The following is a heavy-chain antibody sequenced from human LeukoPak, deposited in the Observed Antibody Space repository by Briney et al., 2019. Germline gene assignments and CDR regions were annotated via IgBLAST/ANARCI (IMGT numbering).Heavy chain of an antibody. CDR3: ARAAYHIWDRGYYPFYYFDY. CDR2: IKQVGSEK. J-gene: IGHJ4*02. D-gene: IGHD3-22*01. Sequence: GGSLRLSCAASGFTFSSYWMSWVRQAPGKGLEWVANIKQVGSEKYYVDSVKGRFTISRDNAKNSLYLQMNSLRAEDTAVYYCARAAYHIWDRGYYPFYYFDYWGQGTLVTVSS. V-gene: IGHV3-7*03. CDR1: GFTFSSYW.